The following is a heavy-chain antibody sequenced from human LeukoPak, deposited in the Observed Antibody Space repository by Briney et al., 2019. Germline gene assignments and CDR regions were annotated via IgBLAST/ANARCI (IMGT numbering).Heavy chain of an antibody. Sequence: SETLSLTCTVSGGSISSSSYYWGWIRQPPGKGLEWIGSIYYSGSTYYNPPLKSRVTISVDTSKNQFSLKLSSVTAADTAVYYCARVIGTQILTGLGIDYWGQGTLVTVSS. CDR2: IYYSGST. CDR3: ARVIGTQILTGLGIDY. J-gene: IGHJ4*02. CDR1: GGSISSSSYY. D-gene: IGHD3-9*01. V-gene: IGHV4-39*07.